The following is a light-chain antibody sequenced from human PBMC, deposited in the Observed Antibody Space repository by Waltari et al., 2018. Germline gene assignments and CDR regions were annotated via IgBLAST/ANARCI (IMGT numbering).Light chain of an antibody. J-gene: IGLJ3*02. CDR3: SSFTRTNSWV. CDR2: DVN. CDR1: SIDVGGYNY. V-gene: IGLV2-14*03. Sequence: HSALAQPASVSGSPGQSITISCTGTSIDVGGYNYVPWYQQHPGKAPTLIIYDVNNRPSGVSNRFSGSKSGNTASLTISGLQAEDEADYYCSSFTRTNSWVFGGGTKLTVL.